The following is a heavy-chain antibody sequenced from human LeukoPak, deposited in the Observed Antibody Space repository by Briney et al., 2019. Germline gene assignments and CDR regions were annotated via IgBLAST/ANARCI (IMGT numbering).Heavy chain of an antibody. CDR2: ISAYNGNT. CDR1: GYTFTSYG. J-gene: IGHJ5*02. V-gene: IGHV1-18*01. Sequence: ASVKVSCKASGYTFTSYGISWVRQAPGQGLEWMGWISAYNGNTNYAQKLQGRVTVTTDTSTSTAYMELRSLRSDDTAVYYCARVPPSVFLAKRYYYDSSGISTGWFDPWGQGTLVTVSS. D-gene: IGHD3-22*01. CDR3: ARVPPSVFLAKRYYYDSSGISTGWFDP.